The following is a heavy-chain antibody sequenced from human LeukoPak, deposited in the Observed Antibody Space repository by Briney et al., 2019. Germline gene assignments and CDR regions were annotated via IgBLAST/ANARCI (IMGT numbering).Heavy chain of an antibody. D-gene: IGHD3-22*01. Sequence: GGSLRLSCAASGFTFSNYAMSWVRQAPGKGLEWVSSISSRSDYTFYADSVKGRFTISRDNSRNTLYLQMNSLRAEDTAIYYCAKDRPNYYEANGHYYRRDGDSWGQGTLVTVSS. J-gene: IGHJ5*01. V-gene: IGHV3-23*01. CDR3: AKDRPNYYEANGHYYRRDGDS. CDR1: GFTFSNYA. CDR2: ISSRSDYT.